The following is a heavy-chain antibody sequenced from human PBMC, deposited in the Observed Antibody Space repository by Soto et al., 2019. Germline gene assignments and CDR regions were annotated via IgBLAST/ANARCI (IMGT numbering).Heavy chain of an antibody. CDR2: INGDGTRA. CDR1: GFTFRNQW. CDR3: ARGGAAGRGDAIDI. V-gene: IGHV3-74*01. D-gene: IGHD3-10*01. J-gene: IGHJ6*02. Sequence: EVQLEESGGGAVQLGESLRVTCVASGFTFRNQWMHWVRQVPGKGLVWVSRINGDGTRASYADLVKGRFTISRDNARNLLFLQLNSLTVEDAGVYHCARGGAAGRGDAIDIWGPGTTVAVSS.